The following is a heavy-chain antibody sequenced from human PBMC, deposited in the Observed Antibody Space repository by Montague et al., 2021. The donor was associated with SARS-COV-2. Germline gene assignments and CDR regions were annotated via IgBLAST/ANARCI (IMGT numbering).Heavy chain of an antibody. Sequence: SETLSLTCTIHGGSFSGGSFSGFYWNLVRQAPGKGLEWIGEINDXGSTNYKPSLRSQVTISVDKSDNQLSLSLRSVTAADTGVYYCARDASSSRRLRGRERYHFYPMDVWGQGTTVTVSS. V-gene: IGHV4-34*01. CDR2: INDXGST. D-gene: IGHD1-1*01. J-gene: IGHJ6*02. CDR3: ARDASSSRRLRGRERYHFYPMDV. CDR1: GGSFSGFY.